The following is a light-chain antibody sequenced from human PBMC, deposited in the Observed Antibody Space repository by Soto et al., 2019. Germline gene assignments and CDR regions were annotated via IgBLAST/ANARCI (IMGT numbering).Light chain of an antibody. CDR1: TSDFSRYNY. CDR3: SSYTASTTPFL. Sequence: QSALAQPASVSGSPGQSITISCTGTTSDFSRYNYVAWYQQVPGRAPKLLIYEVTNRPSGVSSRFSGSKSGNTASLTISGLQSDDEADYYCSSYTASTTPFLFGTGTKVTVL. CDR2: EVT. V-gene: IGLV2-14*01. J-gene: IGLJ1*01.